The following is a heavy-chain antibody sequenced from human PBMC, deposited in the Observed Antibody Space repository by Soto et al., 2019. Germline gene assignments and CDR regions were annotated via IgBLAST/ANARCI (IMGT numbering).Heavy chain of an antibody. CDR3: AKDSQRYCSSTSCYYFDY. Sequence: GGSLRLSCAASGFTFSSYAMSWVRQAPGKGLEWVSAISGSGGSTYYADSVKGRFTISRDNSKNTLYLQMNSLRAEDTAVYYCAKDSQRYCSSTSCYYFDYWGQGTLVTVS. CDR2: ISGSGGST. CDR1: GFTFSSYA. J-gene: IGHJ4*02. V-gene: IGHV3-23*01. D-gene: IGHD2-2*01.